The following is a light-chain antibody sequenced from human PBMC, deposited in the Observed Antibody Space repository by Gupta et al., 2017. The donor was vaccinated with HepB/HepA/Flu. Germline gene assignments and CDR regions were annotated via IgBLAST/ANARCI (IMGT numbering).Light chain of an antibody. J-gene: IGLJ1*01. V-gene: IGLV2-23*02. CDR1: SSDVGSYNL. CDR3: CSYAGSSTSLYV. Sequence: QSALTQPASVSGSPGQSITISCTGTSSDVGSYNLVSWYQQHPGKAPKLMIYEVSKRPSGVSNRFSGSKFGNTASLTISGLQAEDEADYYCCSYAGSSTSLYVFGTGTKVTVL. CDR2: EVS.